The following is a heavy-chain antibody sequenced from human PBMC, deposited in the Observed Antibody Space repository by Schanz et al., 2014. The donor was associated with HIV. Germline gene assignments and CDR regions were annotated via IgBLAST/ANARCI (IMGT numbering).Heavy chain of an antibody. CDR2: IYTSGST. J-gene: IGHJ2*01. V-gene: IGHV4-4*07. CDR1: GGSIMNYY. CDR3: AREDVSNWSFDL. D-gene: IGHD3-10*02. Sequence: QVQLQESGPGLVKPSETLSLTCTVSGGSIMNYYWSWIRQPAGKGLEWIGRIYTSGSTNYNPSLKVRATMSVDTSKNQFSLKLSSVTAADTAVYYCAREDVSNWSFDLWGRGTLVSVSS.